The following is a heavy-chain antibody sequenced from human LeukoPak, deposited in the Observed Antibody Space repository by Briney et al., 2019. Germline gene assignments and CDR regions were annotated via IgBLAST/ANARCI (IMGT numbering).Heavy chain of an antibody. D-gene: IGHD6-19*01. J-gene: IGHJ4*02. CDR2: IYYSGST. CDR1: GGSISSYY. Sequence: SETLSLTCTVSGGSISSYYWSWIRQPPGKGLEWIGYIYYSGSTNYNPSLKSRVTISVDTSKNQFSLKLSSVTAADRAVYYCARWYSSGWAFDYWGQGTLVTVSS. V-gene: IGHV4-59*08. CDR3: ARWYSSGWAFDY.